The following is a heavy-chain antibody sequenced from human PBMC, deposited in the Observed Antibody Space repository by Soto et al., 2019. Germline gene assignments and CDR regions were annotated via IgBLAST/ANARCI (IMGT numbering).Heavy chain of an antibody. J-gene: IGHJ5*02. Sequence: PSETLSLTCAVSGVSVTNGDYYWSWMRQSPGKGLEWIGNIDYSETTNYNPSLNSRLTISIDTYRKQFSLQLTSVTAADTAIYYCARQRRGGYWFDPWGQGTLVTVSS. CDR2: IDYSETT. V-gene: IGHV4-30-4*01. CDR1: GVSVTNGDYY. CDR3: ARQRRGGYWFDP.